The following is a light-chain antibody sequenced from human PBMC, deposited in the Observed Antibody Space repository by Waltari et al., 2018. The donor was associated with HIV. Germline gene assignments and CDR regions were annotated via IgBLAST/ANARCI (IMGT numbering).Light chain of an antibody. CDR3: SSYAGINTYVL. J-gene: IGLJ2*01. CDR2: EVY. Sequence: QSALTQPPSASGSPGQSVTITCNATSSDVGGNNYVSWYQQYPGKAPRLMIYEVYKRPSGVPHRFSGSKSGNTASLTVSGLQAEDEANYYCSSYAGINTYVLFGGGTKLTVL. V-gene: IGLV2-8*01. CDR1: SSDVGGNNY.